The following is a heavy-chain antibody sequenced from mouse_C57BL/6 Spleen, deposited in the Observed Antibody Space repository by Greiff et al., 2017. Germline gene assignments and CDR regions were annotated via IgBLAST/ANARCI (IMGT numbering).Heavy chain of an antibody. CDR2: ISSGGSYT. CDR1: GFTFSSYG. CDR3: ARQGYYGNLYYFDY. J-gene: IGHJ2*01. D-gene: IGHD2-1*01. Sequence: DVKLVESGGDLVKPGGSLKLSCAASGFTFSSYGMSWVRQTPDKRLEWVATISSGGSYTYYPDSVKGRFTISRDNAKNTLYLQMSSLKFEDTAMYYCARQGYYGNLYYFDYWGQGTTLTVSS. V-gene: IGHV5-6*02.